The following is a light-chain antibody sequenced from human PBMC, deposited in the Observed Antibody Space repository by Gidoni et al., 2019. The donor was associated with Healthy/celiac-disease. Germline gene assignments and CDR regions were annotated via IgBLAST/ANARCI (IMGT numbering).Light chain of an antibody. CDR1: QGISSY. CDR3: QQYYSSYT. J-gene: IGKJ2*01. CDR2: AAS. Sequence: AIRMTQSPSSFSASTGDRVTITCRASQGISSYLAWYQQKPGKAPKLLIYAASTLQSGVPSRFSGSGSGTDFTLTISCLQSEDFATYYCQQYYSSYTFGQXTKLEIK. V-gene: IGKV1-8*01.